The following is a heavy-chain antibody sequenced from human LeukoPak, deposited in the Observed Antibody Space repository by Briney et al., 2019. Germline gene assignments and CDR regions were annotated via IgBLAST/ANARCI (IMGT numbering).Heavy chain of an antibody. CDR1: GGSFSGYY. CDR3: ASEGRDSSGPPFDY. V-gene: IGHV4-34*01. CDR2: IYHSGST. D-gene: IGHD3-22*01. Sequence: SETLSLTCAVYGGSFSGYYWSWIRQPPGKGLEWIGEIYHSGSTNYNPSLKSRVTISVDKPKNQFSLKLSSVTAADTAVYYCASEGRDSSGPPFDYWGQGTLVTVSS. J-gene: IGHJ4*02.